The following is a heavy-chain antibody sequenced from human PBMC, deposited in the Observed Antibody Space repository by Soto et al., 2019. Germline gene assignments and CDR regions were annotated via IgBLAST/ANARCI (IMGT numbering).Heavy chain of an antibody. Sequence: SVSNAWMNWVRQAPGKGLEWVGRIKSKTDGGTTDYAAPVKGRFTISRDDSKNTLYLQVNSMKTEDTAVYYCNTEPNGEFDYWGQGTLVTVSS. CDR1: SVSNAW. V-gene: IGHV3-15*07. CDR2: IKSKTDGGTT. CDR3: NTEPNGEFDY. J-gene: IGHJ4*02.